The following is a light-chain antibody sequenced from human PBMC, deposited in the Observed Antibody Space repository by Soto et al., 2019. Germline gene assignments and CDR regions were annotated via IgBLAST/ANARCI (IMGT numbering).Light chain of an antibody. CDR1: SSDVGLYDY. CDR2: AVS. CDR3: SSYTSESSYV. V-gene: IGLV2-14*01. Sequence: QSARTQPASVSGSPGHSITISCTGTSSDVGLYDYVSWYQQHPGKAPQLMIYAVSNRPSGVSNRFSASKSGNTASLFISGLQAEDEADYYCSSYTSESSYVFGSGTKVTVL. J-gene: IGLJ1*01.